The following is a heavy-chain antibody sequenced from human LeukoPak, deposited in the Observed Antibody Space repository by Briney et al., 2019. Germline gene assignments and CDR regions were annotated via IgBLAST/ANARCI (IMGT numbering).Heavy chain of an antibody. CDR1: GGTFSSYA. CDR2: IIPIFGTA. D-gene: IGHD7-27*01. CDR3: ASALGSLADY. Sequence: GASVKVSCKASGGTFSSYAISWVRQAPGQGLEWMGGIIPIFGTANYAQKFQGRVTITADESMSTAYMELSSLRSEDTAVYYCASALGSLADYWGQGTLVTVSS. J-gene: IGHJ4*02. V-gene: IGHV1-69*13.